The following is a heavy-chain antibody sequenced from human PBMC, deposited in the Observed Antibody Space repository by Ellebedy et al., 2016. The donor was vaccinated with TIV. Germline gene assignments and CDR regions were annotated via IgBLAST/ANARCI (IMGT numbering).Heavy chain of an antibody. V-gene: IGHV4-61*01. CDR1: GGSVSSGFYY. Sequence: MPSETLSLTCTVSGGSVSSGFYYRSWIRQPPGKGLEYIGYIYYSGSTNYNPSLKSRVTISVDTSKNQFSLKLSSVTTADTAVYYGARAGKDYYGLGGGDWFDPWGQGTLVIVSS. CDR2: IYYSGST. J-gene: IGHJ5*02. D-gene: IGHD3-10*01. CDR3: ARAGKDYYGLGGGDWFDP.